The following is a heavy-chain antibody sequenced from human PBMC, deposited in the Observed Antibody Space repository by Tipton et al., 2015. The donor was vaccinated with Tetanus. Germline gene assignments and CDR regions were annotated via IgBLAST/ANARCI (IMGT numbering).Heavy chain of an antibody. V-gene: IGHV3-23*01. CDR1: GFTFSTYA. CDR2: ISDSGGAA. D-gene: IGHD5-12*01. CDR3: AKDTARYDTNILYS. Sequence: SLRLSCAASGFTFSTYAMSWVRQAPGKGLEWVSGISDSGGAAFYADSVQGRVTISRDNSNNRLYLRLNNLRAEDTATYYCAKDTARYDTNILYSWGQGTVVTVSS. J-gene: IGHJ4*02.